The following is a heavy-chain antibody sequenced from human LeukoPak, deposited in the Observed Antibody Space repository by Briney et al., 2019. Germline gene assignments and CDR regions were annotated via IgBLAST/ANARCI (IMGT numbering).Heavy chain of an antibody. Sequence: PSETLSLTCTVSGDSISSSNYFWGWIRQPPGKGLECIGSIYNSGSTYYNPSLKSRVTISIDTSKNQFSLKLSSVTAADTAVYYCARGTGGHYYYYMDVWGKGTTVTVSS. J-gene: IGHJ6*03. D-gene: IGHD3/OR15-3a*01. CDR3: ARGTGGHYYYYMDV. CDR1: GDSISSSNYF. CDR2: IYNSGST. V-gene: IGHV4-39*07.